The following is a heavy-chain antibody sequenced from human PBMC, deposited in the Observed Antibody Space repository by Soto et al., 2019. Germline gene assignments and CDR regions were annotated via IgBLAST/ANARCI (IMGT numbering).Heavy chain of an antibody. CDR2: INPSDSDT. CDR1: GYTFTNNC. Sequence: GESLKISCNGSGYTFTNNCIAWVRQMPGKGLDRMWIINPSDSDTRYSPSFQGQVTISADKAISTAYLQWSSLKASDTAMYYCARGSGYHNYWGQGTLVTVSS. J-gene: IGHJ4*02. CDR3: ARGSGYHNY. V-gene: IGHV5-51*01. D-gene: IGHD5-12*01.